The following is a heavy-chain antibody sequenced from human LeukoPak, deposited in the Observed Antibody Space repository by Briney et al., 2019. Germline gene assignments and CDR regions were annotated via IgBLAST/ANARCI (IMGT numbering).Heavy chain of an antibody. Sequence: SETLSLTCAVYGGSFSGYYWSWIRQPPGKGLEWIGGINHSGSTNYNPSLKSRVTISVDTSKNQSSLKLSSVTAADTAVYYCAREYSSGWSTGGAFDIWGQGTMVTVSS. CDR3: AREYSSGWSTGGAFDI. J-gene: IGHJ3*02. CDR1: GGSFSGYY. CDR2: INHSGST. V-gene: IGHV4-34*01. D-gene: IGHD6-19*01.